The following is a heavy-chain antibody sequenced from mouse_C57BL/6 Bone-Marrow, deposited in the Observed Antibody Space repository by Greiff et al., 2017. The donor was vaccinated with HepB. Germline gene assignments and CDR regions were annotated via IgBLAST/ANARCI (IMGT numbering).Heavy chain of an antibody. J-gene: IGHJ1*03. CDR1: GYSITSGYY. CDR2: ISYDGSN. Sequence: EVKLQESGPGLVKPSQSLSLTCSVTGYSITSGYYWNWIRQFPGNNLEWMGYISYDGSNNYNPSLKNRISITRDTSKNQFFLKLNSVTTEDTATYYCARILLRYRYFDVWGTGTTVTVSS. V-gene: IGHV3-6*01. D-gene: IGHD1-1*01. CDR3: ARILLRYRYFDV.